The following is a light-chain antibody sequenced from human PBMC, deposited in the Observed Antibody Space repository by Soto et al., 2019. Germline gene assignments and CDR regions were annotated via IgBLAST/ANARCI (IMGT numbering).Light chain of an antibody. CDR1: QDINHY. CDR2: DAS. J-gene: IGKJ5*01. V-gene: IGKV1-33*01. CDR3: QQYDNLPSIT. Sequence: DIQMTQSPSSLSASVGDRVTITCQASQDINHYLNWFQQKPGKAPKLLIYDASNLETGVPSRFSGSGSATDFTFTISSLQPEDIATYYCQQYDNLPSITFGQGTRLEIK.